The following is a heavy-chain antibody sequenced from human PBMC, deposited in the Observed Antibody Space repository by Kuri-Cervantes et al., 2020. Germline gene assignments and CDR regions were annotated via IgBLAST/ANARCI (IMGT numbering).Heavy chain of an antibody. J-gene: IGHJ4*02. CDR2: IIPIFGTA. Sequence: SVKVSCKASGGTFSSYAISWVRQAPGQGLEWMGGIIPIFGTANYAQKFQGRVTMTRNTSISTAYMELSSLRSEDTAVYYCARSAIFGGRDYWGQGTLVTVSS. CDR1: GGTFSSYA. CDR3: ARSAIFGGRDY. V-gene: IGHV1-69*05. D-gene: IGHD3-3*01.